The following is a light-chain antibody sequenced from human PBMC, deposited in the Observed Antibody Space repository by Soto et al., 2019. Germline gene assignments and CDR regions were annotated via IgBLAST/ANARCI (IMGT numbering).Light chain of an antibody. CDR1: QSLLHSNGYNY. CDR3: MQALQTPRT. J-gene: IGKJ1*01. Sequence: DIVMTQSPLSLPVTPGEPASISCRSSQSLLHSNGYNYLDWFLQKPGQSPQLLIYLGSSRASGVPDRFSGRGSGTDFTRKISRVEADDVGVYYCMQALQTPRTFGQGTKVEIK. V-gene: IGKV2-28*01. CDR2: LGS.